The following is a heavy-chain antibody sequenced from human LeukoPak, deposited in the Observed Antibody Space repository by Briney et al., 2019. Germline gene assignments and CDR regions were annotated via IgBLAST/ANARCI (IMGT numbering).Heavy chain of an antibody. V-gene: IGHV4-61*02. J-gene: IGHJ4*02. CDR3: ARDGSGWLNYFDY. CDR1: DGSISSGSYY. D-gene: IGHD6-25*01. Sequence: PSQTLSLTCTVSDGSISSGSYYWSWIRQPAGEGLEWIGRIYTSGSTNYNPSLKSRVTISVDTSKNQFSLKLSSVTAADTAVYYCARDGSGWLNYFDYWGQGTLVTVSS. CDR2: IYTSGST.